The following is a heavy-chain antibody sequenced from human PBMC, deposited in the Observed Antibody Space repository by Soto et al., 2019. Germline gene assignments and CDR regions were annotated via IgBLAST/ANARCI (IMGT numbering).Heavy chain of an antibody. CDR3: AREGFYAGSGKYSYGYSPPRYYGMDV. D-gene: IGHD5-18*01. Sequence: QVHLMQSGAEVKKPGASVKVSCKASGYTFTTYGISWVRQAPGLGLEWMGWISPYNDDTVYAQNLQGRVTMPTDTPARFAYMQMSSLTPDDTVVYFCAREGFYAGSGKYSYGYSPPRYYGMDVWGQGTAVTVSS. J-gene: IGHJ6*02. V-gene: IGHV1-18*01. CDR2: ISPYNDDT. CDR1: GYTFTTYG.